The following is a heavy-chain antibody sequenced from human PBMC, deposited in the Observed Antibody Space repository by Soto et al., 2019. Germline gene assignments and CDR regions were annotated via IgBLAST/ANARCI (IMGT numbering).Heavy chain of an antibody. CDR1: GGTFSSYA. D-gene: IGHD5-12*01. J-gene: IGHJ4*02. CDR2: IIPIFGTA. CDR3: ARDEVEMATMGPLDY. V-gene: IGHV1-69*01. Sequence: QVQLVQSGAEVKKPGSSVKVSCKASGGTFSSYAISWVRQAPGQGLEWMGGIIPIFGTANYAQKFQGRVTITADESTSKAYMELSSLRSEDTAVYYCARDEVEMATMGPLDYWGQGTLVTVSS.